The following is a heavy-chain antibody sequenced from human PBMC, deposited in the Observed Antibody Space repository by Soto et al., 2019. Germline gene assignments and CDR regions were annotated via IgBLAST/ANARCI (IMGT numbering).Heavy chain of an antibody. J-gene: IGHJ4*02. CDR3: ATSGGGWYLY. CDR1: GYTFSSYD. Sequence: QVQLVQSGAEVKKPGASVKVSCKASGYTFSSYDINWVRQAPGQGLEWMGWLNPNSGDTGYAQKFQGRVTLTRNTSINTAYIELSSLPSDDTAVYYCATSGGGWYLYWGQGTLVTVSS. V-gene: IGHV1-8*01. D-gene: IGHD6-19*01. CDR2: LNPNSGDT.